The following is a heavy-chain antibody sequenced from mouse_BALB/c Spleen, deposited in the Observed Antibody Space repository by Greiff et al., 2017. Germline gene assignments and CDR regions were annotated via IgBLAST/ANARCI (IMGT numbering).Heavy chain of an antibody. D-gene: IGHD2-4*01. Sequence: EVMLVESGGGLVQPGGSLRLSCATSGFTFTDYYMSWVRQPPGKALEWLGFIRNKANGYTTEYSASVKGRFTISRDNSQSILYLQMNTLRAEDSATYYCARDTSYDYPYYFDYWGQGTTLTVSS. CDR2: IRNKANGYTT. CDR3: ARDTSYDYPYYFDY. CDR1: GFTFTDYY. J-gene: IGHJ2*01. V-gene: IGHV7-3*02.